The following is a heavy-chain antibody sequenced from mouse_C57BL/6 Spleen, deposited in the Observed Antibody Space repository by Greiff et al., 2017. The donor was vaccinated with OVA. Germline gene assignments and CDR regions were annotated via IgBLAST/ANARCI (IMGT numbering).Heavy chain of an antibody. CDR3: ARRDYPYAMDY. D-gene: IGHD2-4*01. CDR2: INPYNGDT. V-gene: IGHV1-20*01. CDR1: GYSFTGYF. Sequence: VQLKESGPELVKPGDSVKISCKASGYSFTGYFMNWVMQSHGKSLEWIGRINPYNGDTFYNQKFKGKATLTVDKSSSTAHMELRSLTSEDSAVYYCARRDYPYAMDYWGQGTSVTVSS. J-gene: IGHJ4*01.